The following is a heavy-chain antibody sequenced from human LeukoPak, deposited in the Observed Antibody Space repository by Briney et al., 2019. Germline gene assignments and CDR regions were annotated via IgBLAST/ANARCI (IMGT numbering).Heavy chain of an antibody. CDR2: ISYDGSNK. CDR3: ARAPLEWLSKHYFDY. CDR1: GFTFSSYG. Sequence: GGSLRLSCAASGFTFSSYGMHWVRRAPGKGLGWVAVISYDGSNKYYADSVKGRFTISRDNSKNTLYLQMNSLRAEDTAVYYCARAPLEWLSKHYFDYWGQGTLVTVSS. V-gene: IGHV3-30*03. D-gene: IGHD3-3*01. J-gene: IGHJ4*02.